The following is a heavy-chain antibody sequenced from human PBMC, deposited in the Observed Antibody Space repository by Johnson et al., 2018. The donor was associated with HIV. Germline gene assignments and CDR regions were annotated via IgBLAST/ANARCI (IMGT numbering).Heavy chain of an antibody. J-gene: IGHJ3*02. Sequence: VQLVESGGGLVQPGGSLRLSCAVSGLTFDNFWMAWVRQAPGKGLEWVANINQDGSETYYVGSVKGRFTISRDNAKNSLFLQMDSLRAEDTAVYFCARPPAYLYKAAFSIWGQGTMVTVSS. CDR3: ARPPAYLYKAAFSI. CDR2: INQDGSET. CDR1: GLTFDNFW. D-gene: IGHD3-16*02. V-gene: IGHV3-7*05.